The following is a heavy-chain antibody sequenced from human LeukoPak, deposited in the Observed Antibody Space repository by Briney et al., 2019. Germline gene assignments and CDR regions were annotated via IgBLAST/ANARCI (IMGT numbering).Heavy chain of an antibody. Sequence: SQTLSLTCTVSGGSISSGDYYWSWIRQPPGKGLEWIGYIYYSGSTYYNPSLKSRVTISVDTSKNQFSLKLSSVTAADTAVYYCATTSKGWFGELPDYWYFDLWGRGTLVTVSS. CDR3: ATTSKGWFGELPDYWYFDL. CDR1: GGSISSGDYY. D-gene: IGHD3-10*01. CDR2: IYYSGST. V-gene: IGHV4-30-4*01. J-gene: IGHJ2*01.